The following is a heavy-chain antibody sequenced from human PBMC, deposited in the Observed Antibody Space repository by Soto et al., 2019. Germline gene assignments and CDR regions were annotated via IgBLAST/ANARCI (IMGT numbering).Heavy chain of an antibody. CDR3: ARDTGPRYDLSGCIDS. D-gene: IGHD3-22*01. J-gene: IGHJ4*02. CDR1: GFTFNSYA. V-gene: IGHV3-30-3*01. Sequence: GGSLRLSCAASGFTFNSYAMHWVRQAPGKGLEWVGVIGYDGNNENYAESVKGRFTISRDNSMHTVYLQLNSLRTEDTAVYYCARDTGPRYDLSGCIDSWGQGTLVTSPQ. CDR2: IGYDGNNE.